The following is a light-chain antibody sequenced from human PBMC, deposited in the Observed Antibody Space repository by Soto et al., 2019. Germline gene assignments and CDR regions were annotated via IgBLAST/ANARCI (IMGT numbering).Light chain of an antibody. CDR1: QSINSY. Sequence: DIQMTQSPSSLSAAAGDRVTITCRASQSINSYLNWYQEKPGKAPKVLIYAASSLQSGVPSRFSGSGSGTDFTLTISSLQPEDFASYYCQQSYSTPFTFGGGTKVEI. CDR3: QQSYSTPFT. CDR2: AAS. V-gene: IGKV1-39*01. J-gene: IGKJ4*01.